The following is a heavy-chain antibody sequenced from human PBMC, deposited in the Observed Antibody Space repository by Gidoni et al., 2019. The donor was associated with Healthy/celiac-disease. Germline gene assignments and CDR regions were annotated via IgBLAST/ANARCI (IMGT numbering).Heavy chain of an antibody. D-gene: IGHD5-18*01. Sequence: QVQLQQWGAGLLKPSETLSLTCAVYGGSFCGYYWSWIRQPPGKGLEWIGEINHSGSTNYNPSLKSRVTISVDTSKNQFSLKLSSVTAADTAVYYCARRSDVDTAQYILFDYWGQGTLVTVSS. CDR3: ARRSDVDTAQYILFDY. CDR2: INHSGST. V-gene: IGHV4-34*01. CDR1: GGSFCGYY. J-gene: IGHJ4*02.